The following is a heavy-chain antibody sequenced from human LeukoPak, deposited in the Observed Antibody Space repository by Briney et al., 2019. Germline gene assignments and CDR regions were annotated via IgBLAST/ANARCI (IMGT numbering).Heavy chain of an antibody. V-gene: IGHV4-4*07. D-gene: IGHD3-10*01. CDR1: GGSISSYY. Sequence: SETLSLTCTVSGGSISSYYWTWIRQPAGKGLEWIGRVYASGSTNYNPSLKSRLTMSLDTPKNQFSLRLSSVTAADTAVYYCARGIDYYGSGKYYFDYWGQGTLVTVSS. J-gene: IGHJ4*02. CDR3: ARGIDYYGSGKYYFDY. CDR2: VYASGST.